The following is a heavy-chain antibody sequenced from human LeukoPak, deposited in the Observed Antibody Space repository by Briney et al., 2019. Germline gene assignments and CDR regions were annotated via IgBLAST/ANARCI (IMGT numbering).Heavy chain of an antibody. CDR3: ARVPAAARWGYYYYYMDV. D-gene: IGHD6-13*01. J-gene: IGHJ6*03. CDR2: IYPGDSDT. Sequence: GSLKISCKGSGYSFTSYWIGWVRQMPGKGLEWMGIIYPGDSDTRYSPSFQGQVTISADKSISTAYLQWSSLKASDTAMYYCARVPAAARWGYYYYYMDVWGKGTTVTVSS. CDR1: GYSFTSYW. V-gene: IGHV5-51*01.